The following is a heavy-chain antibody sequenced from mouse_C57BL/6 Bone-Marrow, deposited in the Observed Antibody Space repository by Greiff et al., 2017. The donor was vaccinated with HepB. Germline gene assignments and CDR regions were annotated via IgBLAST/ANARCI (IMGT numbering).Heavy chain of an antibody. V-gene: IGHV3-6*01. CDR2: ISYDGSN. D-gene: IGHD2-3*01. J-gene: IGHJ2*01. Sequence: EVKLMESGPGLVKPSQSLSLTCSVTGYSITSGYYWNWIRQFPGNKLEWMGYISYDGSNNYNPSLKNRISITRDTSKNQFFLKLNSVTTEDTATYYCAREWGWLLRSFDYWGQGTTLTVSS. CDR3: AREWGWLLRSFDY. CDR1: GYSITSGYY.